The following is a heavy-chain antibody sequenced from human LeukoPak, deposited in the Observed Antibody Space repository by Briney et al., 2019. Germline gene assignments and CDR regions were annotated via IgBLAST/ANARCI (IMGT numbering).Heavy chain of an antibody. CDR1: GVSVSTSH. D-gene: IGHD2/OR15-2a*01. CDR3: SEGYFEPFDH. CDR2: SSYTGKT. Sequence: PSGTLSLTCNVSGVSVSTSHWNWIRQRPGKGLEWIGCSSYTGKTDYNPSLKSRVSISLGSSNNHFSLKLTSVTAADTAVYYCSEGYFEPFDHWGQGILVTVSS. V-gene: IGHV4-59*02. J-gene: IGHJ4*02.